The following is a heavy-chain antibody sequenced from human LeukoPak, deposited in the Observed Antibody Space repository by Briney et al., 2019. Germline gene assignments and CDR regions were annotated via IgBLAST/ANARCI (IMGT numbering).Heavy chain of an antibody. V-gene: IGHV3-9*01. J-gene: IGHJ5*02. CDR1: GFTFDDYA. CDR2: ISWNSGSI. D-gene: IGHD1-26*01. CDR3: AKDALFHAGANPNWFDP. Sequence: SRSLRLSCAASGFTFDDYAMHWVRQAPGKGLEWVSGISWNSGSIGYADSVKGRFTISRDNAKNSLYLQMNSLRAEDTALYYCAKDALFHAGANPNWFDPWGQGTLVTVSS.